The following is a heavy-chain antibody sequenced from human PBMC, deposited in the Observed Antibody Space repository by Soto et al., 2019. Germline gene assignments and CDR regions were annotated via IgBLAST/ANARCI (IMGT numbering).Heavy chain of an antibody. Sequence: SQTLSLTCSISGDRVSSNSAAWNWIRHSPSRGLEWLGRTYYRSKWYNDYAVSVKSRITINPDTSKNQFSLQLNSVTPEDTAVYYCARVPYYYGSGSYYPFFDYWGQGTLVTVSS. CDR1: GDRVSSNSAA. CDR3: ARVPYYYGSGSYYPFFDY. V-gene: IGHV6-1*01. D-gene: IGHD3-10*01. CDR2: TYYRSKWYN. J-gene: IGHJ4*02.